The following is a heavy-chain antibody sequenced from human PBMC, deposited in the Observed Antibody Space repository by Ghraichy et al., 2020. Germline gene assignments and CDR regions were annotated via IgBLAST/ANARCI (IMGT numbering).Heavy chain of an antibody. D-gene: IGHD3-22*01. J-gene: IGHJ4*02. V-gene: IGHV3-7*03. CDR3: AKTGGVNYYDSSGYLTY. CDR1: GFTFSSYW. CDR2: IKQDESEK. Sequence: GGSLRLSCVASGFTFSSYWMAWVRQAPGKGLEWVANIKQDESEKYYVDSVKGRFTISRENAENSLYRQMNSLRAEVTAVYSCAKTGGVNYYDSSGYLTYWGQGTLVTVSS.